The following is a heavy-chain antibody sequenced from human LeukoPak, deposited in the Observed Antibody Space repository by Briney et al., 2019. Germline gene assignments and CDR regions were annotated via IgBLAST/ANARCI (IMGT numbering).Heavy chain of an antibody. V-gene: IGHV1-69*01. CDR1: GGTFSNYA. Sequence: ASVKVSCKASGGTFSNYAISWVRQAPGQGLEWMGGIIPIFGTANYAQKFQGRVTITADESTSTAYMELSSLRSEDTAVYYCARGYYDSSGYYYGMDVWGQGTTVTVSS. CDR3: ARGYYDSSGYYYGMDV. J-gene: IGHJ6*02. D-gene: IGHD3-22*01. CDR2: IIPIFGTA.